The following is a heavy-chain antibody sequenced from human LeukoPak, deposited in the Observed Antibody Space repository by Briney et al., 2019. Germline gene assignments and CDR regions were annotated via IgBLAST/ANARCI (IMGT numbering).Heavy chain of an antibody. CDR3: AKVAYSPQVDY. Sequence: PGGSLRLSCAASGFSFSSYTTHWVRQAPGKGLEWVALITYDGSNKYYADSVMGRFTISRDSSMNTLYPQMNSLRAEDTAVYYCAKVAYSPQVDYWGQGTLVTVSS. CDR1: GFSFSSYT. D-gene: IGHD4-11*01. CDR2: ITYDGSNK. V-gene: IGHV3-30-3*01. J-gene: IGHJ4*02.